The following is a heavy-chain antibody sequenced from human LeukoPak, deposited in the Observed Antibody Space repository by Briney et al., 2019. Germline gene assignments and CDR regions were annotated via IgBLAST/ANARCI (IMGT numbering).Heavy chain of an antibody. CDR2: ISGSSRYT. CDR1: GFMFSDYY. CDR3: ARVGDSSYWYHDC. Sequence: GGSLRLSCAASGFMFSDYYLSWIRQAPGKGLEWVSYISGSSRYTKYADSVKGRVTISRDNDRNLMFLQMNSLRAEDTAVYYCARVGDSSYWYHDCWGQGTLVSVSS. J-gene: IGHJ4*02. V-gene: IGHV3-11*05. D-gene: IGHD6-13*01.